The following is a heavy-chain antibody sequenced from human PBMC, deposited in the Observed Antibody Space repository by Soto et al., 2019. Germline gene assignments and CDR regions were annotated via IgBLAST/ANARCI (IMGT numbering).Heavy chain of an antibody. J-gene: IGHJ4*02. D-gene: IGHD3-3*01. CDR2: IYYSGST. CDR1: GGSISSSSYY. CDR3: ASSLEGLLYIGRGSYFFDY. V-gene: IGHV4-39*01. Sequence: QLQLQESGPGLVKPSETLSLTCTVSGGSISSSSYYWGWIRQPPGKGLEWIGSIYYSGSTYYNPSLKSRVTISVDTSKIQFSLKLCSVTAADTAVYYCASSLEGLLYIGRGSYFFDYCGQGTLVTVSS.